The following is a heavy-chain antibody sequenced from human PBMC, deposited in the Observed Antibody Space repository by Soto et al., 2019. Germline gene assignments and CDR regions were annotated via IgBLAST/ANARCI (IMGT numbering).Heavy chain of an antibody. CDR1: GFIFRNDY. CDR3: ERDVWFPLDS. Sequence: GGSLRLSCVGSGFIFRNDYMNWVRQAPGKRLEWVAMTNKDGSDSYYVDSLEGRFTISRDNAKNLLFLEMKSLRVDDTAVYYCERDVWFPLDSWGRGALVTVSS. CDR2: TNKDGSDS. V-gene: IGHV3-7*03. J-gene: IGHJ4*02. D-gene: IGHD3-9*01.